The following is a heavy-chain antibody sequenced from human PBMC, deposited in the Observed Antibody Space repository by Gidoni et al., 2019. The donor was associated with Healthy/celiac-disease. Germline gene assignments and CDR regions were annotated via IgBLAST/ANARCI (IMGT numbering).Heavy chain of an antibody. CDR2: ISAYNGNT. CDR1: GYTFTSYG. J-gene: IGHJ5*02. V-gene: IGHV1-18*01. CDR3: ARDEPAYYYDSSGYDGGNWFDP. Sequence: QVQLVQSGAEVKKPGASVKVSCKASGYTFTSYGISWVRQAPGQGLEWMGWISAYNGNTNYAQKLQGRVTMTTDTSTSTAYMELRSLRSDDTAVYYCARDEPAYYYDSSGYDGGNWFDPWGQGTLVTVSS. D-gene: IGHD3-22*01.